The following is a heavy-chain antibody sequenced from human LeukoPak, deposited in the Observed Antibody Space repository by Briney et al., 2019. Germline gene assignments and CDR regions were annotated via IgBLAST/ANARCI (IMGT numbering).Heavy chain of an antibody. CDR2: ISSSSSYI. Sequence: GGSLRLSCAASGFTFSSYSMNWVRQAPGKRLEWVSSISSSSSYIYYADSVKGRFTISRDNAKNSLYLQMNSLRAEDTAVYYCARGGEYLFWSGYSFDYWGQGTLVTVSS. D-gene: IGHD3-3*01. CDR3: ARGGEYLFWSGYSFDY. V-gene: IGHV3-21*01. CDR1: GFTFSSYS. J-gene: IGHJ4*02.